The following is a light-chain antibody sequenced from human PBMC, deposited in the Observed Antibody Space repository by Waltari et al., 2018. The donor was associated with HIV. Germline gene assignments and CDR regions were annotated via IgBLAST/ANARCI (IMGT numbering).Light chain of an antibody. J-gene: IGLJ3*02. Sequence: QLVLTQSPSASASLGASVKLTCTLSSGHSSYAIAWHQQQPEKGPRFLMNRTGDGSHGKGDGIPDRFSGSSSGAERYLTISSLQSEDEADYYCQTWGTGFRVFGGGTKLTVL. V-gene: IGLV4-69*01. CDR2: RTGDGSH. CDR3: QTWGTGFRV. CDR1: SGHSSYA.